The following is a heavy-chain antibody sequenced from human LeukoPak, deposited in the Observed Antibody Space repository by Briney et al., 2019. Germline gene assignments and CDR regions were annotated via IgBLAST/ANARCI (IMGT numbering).Heavy chain of an antibody. J-gene: IGHJ4*02. CDR2: IYHSGST. D-gene: IGHD5-12*01. CDR1: GYSISSGYY. CDR3: ARERVATVLADY. V-gene: IGHV4-38-2*02. Sequence: PSETLSLTCTVSGYSISSGYYWGWIRQPPGKGLEWIGSIYHSGSTYYNPSLKSRVTISVDTSKNQFSLKLSSVTAADTAVYYCARERVATVLADYWGQGTLVTVSS.